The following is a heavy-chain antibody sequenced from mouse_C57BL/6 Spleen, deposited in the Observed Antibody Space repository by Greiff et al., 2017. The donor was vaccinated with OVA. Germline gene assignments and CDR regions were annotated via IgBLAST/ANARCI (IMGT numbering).Heavy chain of an antibody. CDR1: GYTFTSYW. J-gene: IGHJ2*01. CDR2: IYPGNSDT. V-gene: IGHV1-5*01. Sequence: EVQLQQSGPVLARPGASVKMSCKTSGYTFTSYWMHWVKQRPGQGLEWIGVIYPGNSDTSYNQKFKGKAKLTAVTSASTAYIALSTLTNGDSAVYYCTSSVSYWGQGTTLTVSS. CDR3: TSSVSY. D-gene: IGHD6-2*01.